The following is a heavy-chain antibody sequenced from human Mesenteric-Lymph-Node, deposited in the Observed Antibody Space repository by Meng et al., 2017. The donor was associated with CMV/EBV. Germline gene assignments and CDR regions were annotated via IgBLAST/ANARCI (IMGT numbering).Heavy chain of an antibody. CDR3: ARTLFTISTPLDV. V-gene: IGHV3-53*01. Sequence: GGSLRLSCAASGFTVSSSIMNWVRQAPGKGLEWVSAIFGGVKTYYADSVKGRFTISRDISKNSLYLQMNSLRAEDTAVYYCARTLFTISTPLDVWGQGTTVTVSS. CDR2: IFGGVKT. CDR1: GFTVSSSI. J-gene: IGHJ6*02. D-gene: IGHD3-3*01.